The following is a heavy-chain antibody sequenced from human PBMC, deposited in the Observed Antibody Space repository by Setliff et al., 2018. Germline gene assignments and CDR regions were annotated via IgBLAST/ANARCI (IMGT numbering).Heavy chain of an antibody. D-gene: IGHD3-10*01. CDR3: AGHRGVEGTPVDY. J-gene: IGHJ4*02. CDR2: IIPIFGTA. Sequence: SVKVSCKASGGTFSSYTINWVRQAPGQGLEWMGGIIPIFGTANHAQNFQGRVTITAEESTDTAHMELSSLTSDDTAVYYWAGHRGVEGTPVDYWGQGTLVTVSS. CDR1: GGTFSSYT. V-gene: IGHV1-69*13.